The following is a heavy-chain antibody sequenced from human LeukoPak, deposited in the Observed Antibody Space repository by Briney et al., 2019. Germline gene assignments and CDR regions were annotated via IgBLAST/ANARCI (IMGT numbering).Heavy chain of an antibody. CDR2: MNPNSGNT. Sequence: ASVKVSCKASGGTFSSYAISWVRQATGQGLEWMGWMNPNSGNTGYAQKFQGRVTITRNTSISTAFMELSSLRFEDTAVYYCARGVEATISYFDYYMDVWGKGTTVTISS. CDR1: GGTFSSYA. D-gene: IGHD5-12*01. J-gene: IGHJ6*03. CDR3: ARGVEATISYFDYYMDV. V-gene: IGHV1-8*03.